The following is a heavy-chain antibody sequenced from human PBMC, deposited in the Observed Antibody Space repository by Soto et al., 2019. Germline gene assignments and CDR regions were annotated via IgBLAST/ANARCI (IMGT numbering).Heavy chain of an antibody. V-gene: IGHV3-30-3*01. CDR1: GFTFSNYG. Sequence: QVQLVESGGGVVQPGRSLRLSCAAGGFTFSNYGMHWVRQAPVKGLEWGAVISDDGSSKDYADSVKGRFTISRDNSKNTLYLQMNSLRVEDTAVYYCARGGYGDSHAEYFQHWGQGTLVTVSS. CDR3: ARGGYGDSHAEYFQH. J-gene: IGHJ1*01. CDR2: ISDDGSSK. D-gene: IGHD4-17*01.